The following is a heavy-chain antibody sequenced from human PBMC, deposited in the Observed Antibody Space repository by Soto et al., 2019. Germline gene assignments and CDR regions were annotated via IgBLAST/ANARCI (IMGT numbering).Heavy chain of an antibody. CDR3: ARLLRRTTGDYFDS. V-gene: IGHV3-66*04. CDR1: GFIVTGNH. CDR2: LYDGGVQ. D-gene: IGHD2-8*02. J-gene: IGHJ4*02. Sequence: GSLRLSCVASGFIVTGNHLSWVRQTPGKGLEWVAYLYDGGVQYYADSVKGRVTISRDSSTNTLFLQMNSLRADDTGRYYCARLLRRTTGDYFDSWGRGTLVTVSS.